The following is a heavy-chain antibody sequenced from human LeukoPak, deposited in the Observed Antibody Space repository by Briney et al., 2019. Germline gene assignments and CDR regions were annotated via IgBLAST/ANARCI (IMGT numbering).Heavy chain of an antibody. CDR2: ISGSGGST. D-gene: IGHD6-13*01. CDR1: GFIFNNYA. V-gene: IGHV3-23*01. CDR3: ARGSSSWYAD. Sequence: SGGSLRLSCAASGFIFNNYAMSWVRQAPGKGLEWVSAISGSGGSTYYADSVKGRFTISRDNPRNTLDLQMNSLRVEDTAVYYCARGSSSWYADWGQGTRDTVSS. J-gene: IGHJ4*02.